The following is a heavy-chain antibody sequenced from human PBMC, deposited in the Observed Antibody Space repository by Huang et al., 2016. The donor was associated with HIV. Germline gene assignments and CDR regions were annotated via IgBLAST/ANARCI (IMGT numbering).Heavy chain of an antibody. Sequence: QVQLVQSGAEVKKPGASVKVSCKAFGYTFTSYYMHWVRQAPGQGLEWMGIINPSGGRTSYAQKFQCRVTMTRDTSTSTVYRELSSLRSEDTAVYYCATTTVVQRGPYDYWGQGTLVTVSS. J-gene: IGHJ4*02. D-gene: IGHD4-17*01. V-gene: IGHV1-46*01. CDR1: GYTFTSYY. CDR3: ATTTVVQRGPYDY. CDR2: INPSGGRT.